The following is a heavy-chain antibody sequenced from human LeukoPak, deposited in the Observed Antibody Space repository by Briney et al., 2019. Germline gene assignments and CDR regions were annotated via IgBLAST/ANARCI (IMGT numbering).Heavy chain of an antibody. D-gene: IGHD4-17*01. J-gene: IGHJ4*02. CDR1: GFTFSSYG. Sequence: GGSLRLSCAASGFTFSSYGMHWVRQAPGKGLEWVAVIWYDGSNKYYADSVKGRFTIFRDNSKNTLYLQMNSLRAEDTAVYYCARDGTGDYLFDYWGQGTLVTVSS. CDR2: IWYDGSNK. CDR3: ARDGTGDYLFDY. V-gene: IGHV3-33*01.